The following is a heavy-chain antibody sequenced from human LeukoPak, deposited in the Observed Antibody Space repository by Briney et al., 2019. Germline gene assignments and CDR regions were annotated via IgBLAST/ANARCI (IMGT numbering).Heavy chain of an antibody. CDR2: IIPIFGTA. D-gene: IGHD3-10*01. V-gene: IGHV1-69*05. CDR3: ASMVRGVSTYYYYYMDV. Sequence: GASVKVSCKASGGTFSSYAISWVRQAPGQGLEWMGGIIPIFGTANYAQKFQGRVTITTDESTSTAYMELSSLRSEDTAVYYCASMVRGVSTYYYYYMDVWGKGSTVSVS. J-gene: IGHJ6*03. CDR1: GGTFSSYA.